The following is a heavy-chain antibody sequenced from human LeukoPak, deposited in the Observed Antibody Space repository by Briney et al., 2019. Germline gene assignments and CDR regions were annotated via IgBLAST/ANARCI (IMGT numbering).Heavy chain of an antibody. J-gene: IGHJ4*02. CDR2: INAGNGNT. CDR3: ARDRGSYGRRPGIDY. D-gene: IGHD4-17*01. CDR1: GYTFTIYA. V-gene: IGHV1-3*01. Sequence: GASVKVSFKASGYTFTIYAMHWVRQAPGQRLEWMGWINAGNGNTKYSQKFQGRVTITRDTSASTAYMELSSLRSEDTAVYYCARDRGSYGRRPGIDYWGQGTLVTVSS.